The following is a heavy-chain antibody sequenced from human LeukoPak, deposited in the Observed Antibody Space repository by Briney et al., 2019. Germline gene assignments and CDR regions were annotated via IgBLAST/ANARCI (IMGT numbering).Heavy chain of an antibody. CDR1: GFTVSSNY. J-gene: IGHJ4*02. Sequence: PGGSLRLSCAASGFTVSSNYMSWVRQAPGKGLEWVSVIYSGGSTYYADSVKGRFTISRDNSKNTLYLQMNGLRAEDTAVYYCARVLDTAMPKDYWGQGTLVTVSS. CDR3: ARVLDTAMPKDY. CDR2: IYSGGST. D-gene: IGHD5-18*01. V-gene: IGHV3-53*01.